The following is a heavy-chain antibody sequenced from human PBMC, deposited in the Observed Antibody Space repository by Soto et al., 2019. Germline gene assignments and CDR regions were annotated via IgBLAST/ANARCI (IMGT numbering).Heavy chain of an antibody. V-gene: IGHV3-23*01. D-gene: IGHD6-19*01. CDR3: AKDKPAAGSQWLVPI. Sequence: PGGSLRLSCVASGFTFRNYAMSWVRQAPGKGLQWVSAISDSGGSTYYADSVRGRFTISRDNSKNTLYLQLNSLGAEDTAVYYCAKDKPAAGSQWLVPIWGRGTLVTVSS. J-gene: IGHJ4*02. CDR2: ISDSGGST. CDR1: GFTFRNYA.